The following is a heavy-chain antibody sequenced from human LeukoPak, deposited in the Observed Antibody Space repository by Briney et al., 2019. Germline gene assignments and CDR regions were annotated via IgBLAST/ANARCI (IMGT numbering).Heavy chain of an antibody. CDR3: ARDDNSGYYLGASDY. CDR2: ISSSSSYI. CDR1: GFTFSTYS. D-gene: IGHD3-22*01. Sequence: GGSLRLSCAAPGFTFSTYSMNWVRQAPGKGLEWVSSISSSSSYIYYGDSVKGRFTISRDNAKNSLFLQMNSLRAEDTAVYYCARDDNSGYYLGASDYWGQGTLVTVSS. V-gene: IGHV3-21*01. J-gene: IGHJ4*02.